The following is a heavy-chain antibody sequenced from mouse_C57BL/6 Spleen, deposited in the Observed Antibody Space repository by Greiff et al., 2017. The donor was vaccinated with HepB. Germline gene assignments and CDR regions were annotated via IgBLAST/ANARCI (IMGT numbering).Heavy chain of an antibody. CDR2: ISDGGSYT. CDR3: AREGKNDYVLYAMDY. CDR1: GFTFSSYA. D-gene: IGHD2-4*01. Sequence: EVQVVESGGGLVKPGGSLKLSCAASGFTFSSYAMSWVRQTPEKRLEWVATISDGGSYTYYPDNVKGRFTISRDNAKNNLYLQMSHLKSEDTAMYYCAREGKNDYVLYAMDYWGQGTSVTVSS. V-gene: IGHV5-4*01. J-gene: IGHJ4*01.